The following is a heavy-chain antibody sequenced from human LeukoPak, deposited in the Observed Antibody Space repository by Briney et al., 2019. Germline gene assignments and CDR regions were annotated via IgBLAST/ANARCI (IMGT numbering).Heavy chain of an antibody. CDR3: AKFLYDSSPTPLDY. V-gene: IGHV3-21*04. CDR1: GFTFSSYS. CDR2: ISSSSSYI. D-gene: IGHD3-22*01. J-gene: IGHJ4*02. Sequence: GGSLRLSCAASGFTFSSYSMNWVRQAPGQGLEWVSSISSSSSYIYYADSVKGRFTISRDNAKNSLYLQMNSLRAEDTAVYYCAKFLYDSSPTPLDYWGQGTLVTVSS.